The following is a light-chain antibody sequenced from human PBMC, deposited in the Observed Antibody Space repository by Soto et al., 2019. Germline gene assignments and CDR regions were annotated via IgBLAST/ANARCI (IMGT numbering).Light chain of an antibody. CDR2: VAS. CDR3: QQYGGSPT. Sequence: EIVLTQSPGNLSLSPGERATLSCRASQSVSAGYLAWYQQRPGQAPRLLIYVASNRAPGIPDRFSGSGSGTDFTLTISRLEPEDSAVYYCQQYGGSPTFGQGTKLEIK. CDR1: QSVSAGY. V-gene: IGKV3-20*01. J-gene: IGKJ1*01.